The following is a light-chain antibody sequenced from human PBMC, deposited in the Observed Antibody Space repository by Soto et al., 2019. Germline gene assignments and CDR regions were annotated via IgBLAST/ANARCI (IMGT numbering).Light chain of an antibody. CDR1: ESIKSY. V-gene: IGKV1-39*01. CDR3: QQSNTVPNT. CDR2: GVS. Sequence: DPQMTRSPSSLSASVGDRVTISCRASESIKSYLNWYQQKPGKAPKLLIYGVSNLQSGVPSRFSGSVSGTDFTLTISSLQPEDFATYYCQQSNTVPNTFGQGTRLEIK. J-gene: IGKJ5*01.